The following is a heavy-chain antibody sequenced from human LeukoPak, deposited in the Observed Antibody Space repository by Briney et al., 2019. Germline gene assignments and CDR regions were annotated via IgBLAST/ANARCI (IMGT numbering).Heavy chain of an antibody. Sequence: SETLSLTCAVSGYSISSGYYWGWIRQPPGKGLEWIGGIYHSGSTYYNPSLKSRVTISVDTSKNQFSLKLSSVTAADTAVYYCARVYGTPPDYWGQGTLVTVSS. CDR1: GYSISSGYY. V-gene: IGHV4-38-2*01. J-gene: IGHJ4*02. CDR3: ARVYGTPPDY. D-gene: IGHD4-17*01. CDR2: IYHSGST.